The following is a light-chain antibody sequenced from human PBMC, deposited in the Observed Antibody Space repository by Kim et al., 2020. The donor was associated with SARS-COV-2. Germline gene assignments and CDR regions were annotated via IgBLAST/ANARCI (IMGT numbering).Light chain of an antibody. CDR3: QSADSSGTYVV. CDR1: AFPKQY. J-gene: IGLJ2*01. Sequence: PGQTARITCSGDAFPKQYAYWYQQKPGQAPVLVIYKDSERPSGIPERFSGSSSGTTVTLTISGVQAEDEADYYCQSADSSGTYVVFGGGTQLTVL. CDR2: KDS. V-gene: IGLV3-25*03.